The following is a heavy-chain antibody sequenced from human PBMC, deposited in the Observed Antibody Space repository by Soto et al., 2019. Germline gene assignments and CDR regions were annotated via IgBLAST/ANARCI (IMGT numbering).Heavy chain of an antibody. CDR3: ARGYGDSYYFYGMDV. CDR2: IIPIFGTA. V-gene: IGHV1-69*13. Sequence: SVKVSCKASGGTFSSYAISWVRQSPGQGLEWIGGIIPIFGTANYAQKFQGRVTITADESTSTAYMELSSPRSEDSAVYYCARGYGDSYYFYGMDVWGQGTTVTVSS. J-gene: IGHJ6*02. CDR1: GGTFSSYA. D-gene: IGHD4-17*01.